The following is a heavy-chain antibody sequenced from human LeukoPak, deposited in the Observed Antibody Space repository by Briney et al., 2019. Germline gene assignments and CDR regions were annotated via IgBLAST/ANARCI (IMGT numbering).Heavy chain of an antibody. J-gene: IGHJ4*02. Sequence: PSETLSLTCAVYGGSFSGYYWSWIRQPPGKGLEWIGEINHSGSTNYNPSLKSQVTISVDTSKNQFSLKLSSVTAADTAVYYCGRVREYSSGWGRFDYWGQGTLVTVSS. CDR1: GGSFSGYY. CDR3: GRVREYSSGWGRFDY. V-gene: IGHV4-34*01. D-gene: IGHD6-19*01. CDR2: INHSGST.